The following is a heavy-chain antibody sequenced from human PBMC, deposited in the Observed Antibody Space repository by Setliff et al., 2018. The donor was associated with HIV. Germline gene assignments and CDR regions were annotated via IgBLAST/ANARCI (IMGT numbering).Heavy chain of an antibody. CDR3: ASLLPVDY. Sequence: GGSLRLSCAASGFIFSKSCTSWVRQAPGKGLEWVSTIHDTDGGTYYTDSVKGRFTIGRDNSKNTLFLQVSSLRAEDTAVYYCASLLPVDYWGQGTLVTVSS. D-gene: IGHD2-15*01. CDR1: GFIFSKSC. J-gene: IGHJ4*02. CDR2: IHDTDGGT. V-gene: IGHV3-23*01.